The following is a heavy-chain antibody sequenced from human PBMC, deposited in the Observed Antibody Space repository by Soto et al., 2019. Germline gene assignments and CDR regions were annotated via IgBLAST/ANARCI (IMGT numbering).Heavy chain of an antibody. Sequence: EVQLVESGGGLVRPGGSLRLSCAASGFTFSSYSMTWVRQAPGKGLEWVSFISSSSNYIYYADSVKGRFTISRDNAKNSLYLQMNSLRAVDTAVYYWARDKIAVVGIPVHCGQGTLVIVSS. CDR1: GFTFSSYS. D-gene: IGHD6-19*01. CDR3: ARDKIAVVGIPVH. J-gene: IGHJ4*02. V-gene: IGHV3-21*01. CDR2: ISSSSNYI.